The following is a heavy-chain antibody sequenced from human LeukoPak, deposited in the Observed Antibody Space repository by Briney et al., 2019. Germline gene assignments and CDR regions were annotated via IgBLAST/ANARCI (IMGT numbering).Heavy chain of an antibody. Sequence: ASVKVSCKASGYTFTGYYMHWVRQAPGQGLEWMGRINPNSGGTNYAQKFQGRVTITTDESTSTAYMELSSLRSEDTAVYYCARGRSSGYYCIFDYWGQGTLVTVSS. D-gene: IGHD3-22*01. CDR3: ARGRSSGYYCIFDY. J-gene: IGHJ4*02. V-gene: IGHV1-2*06. CDR2: INPNSGGT. CDR1: GYTFTGYY.